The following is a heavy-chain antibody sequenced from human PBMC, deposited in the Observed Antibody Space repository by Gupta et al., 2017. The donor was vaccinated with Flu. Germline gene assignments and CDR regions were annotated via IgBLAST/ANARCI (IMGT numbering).Heavy chain of an antibody. Sequence: QERVVESGGGVVQPGRSLRRNSAASGFSLSDYGMHGASEAPGQGLEWVAVISHDGSNYYHTDSVKCRFTISRDNSKNTLYLQMSSLRSEDTAVYYCSKDWRWNNSNFCINVWGEGTTVTVSS. CDR3: SKDWRWNNSNFCINV. D-gene: IGHD3-3*02. J-gene: IGHJ6*04. V-gene: IGHV3-30*18. CDR1: GFSLSDYG. CDR2: ISHDGSNY.